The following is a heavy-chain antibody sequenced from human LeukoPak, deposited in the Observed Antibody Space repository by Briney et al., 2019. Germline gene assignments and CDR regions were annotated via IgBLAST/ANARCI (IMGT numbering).Heavy chain of an antibody. J-gene: IGHJ2*01. CDR2: ISGDGLIT. Sequence: GGSLRLSCVASGFTFDDYGMHWVRQVPGKGLEWVSLISGDGLITYYADSVKGRFTISRDNSKNSLYLRMNSLRTEDTALYYCAKDVLVTTGWYFDLWGRGTLLAVSS. CDR3: AKDVLVTTGWYFDL. D-gene: IGHD4-11*01. V-gene: IGHV3-43*02. CDR1: GFTFDDYG.